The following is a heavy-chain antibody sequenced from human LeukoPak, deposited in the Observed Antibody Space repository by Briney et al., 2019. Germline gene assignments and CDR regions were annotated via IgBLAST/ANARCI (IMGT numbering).Heavy chain of an antibody. CDR3: ARGGESAAARRFDP. Sequence: ASVKVSCKASGYTFTNYDINWVRQATRQGLEWMGWMNPNSGNTGYAQRFQGRVTITSNTSISTAYMELGSLRSEDTAVYYCARGGESAAARRFDPWGQGTLVTVSS. D-gene: IGHD6-13*01. J-gene: IGHJ5*02. V-gene: IGHV1-8*01. CDR1: GYTFTNYD. CDR2: MNPNSGNT.